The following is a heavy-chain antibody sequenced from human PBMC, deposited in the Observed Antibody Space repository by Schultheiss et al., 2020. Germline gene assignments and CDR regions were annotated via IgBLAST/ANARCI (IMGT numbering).Heavy chain of an antibody. Sequence: SETLSLTCTVSDGSISSYYWNWIRQPPGKGLEWIGYIYYSGYTNYNPSLKSRVTISIDTSKNQFSLKLNSVTAADTAMYYCARERWDGSGNSYFDYWGQGTLVTVSS. J-gene: IGHJ4*02. CDR2: IYYSGYT. V-gene: IGHV4-59*01. D-gene: IGHD3-10*01. CDR3: ARERWDGSGNSYFDY. CDR1: DGSISSYY.